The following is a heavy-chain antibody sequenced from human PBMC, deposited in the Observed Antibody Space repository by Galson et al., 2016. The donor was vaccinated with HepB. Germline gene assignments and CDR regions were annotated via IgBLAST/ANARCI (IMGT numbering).Heavy chain of an antibody. CDR1: GFTFSSYG. CDR3: ARGKRRTSRNGTFGMDA. V-gene: IGHV1-18*01. D-gene: IGHD1-26*01. CDR2: ISVNNGYT. J-gene: IGHJ6*02. Sequence: SVKVSCKASGFTFSSYGISWVRQAPGQGLEWMGWISVNNGYTNYAQRLQGRVTITTDTSTTTAYMELRSLRADDTAVYYCARGKRRTSRNGTFGMDAWGQGTTVTVSS.